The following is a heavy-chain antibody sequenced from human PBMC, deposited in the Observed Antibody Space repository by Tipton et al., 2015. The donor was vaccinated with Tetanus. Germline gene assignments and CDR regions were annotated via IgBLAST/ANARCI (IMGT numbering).Heavy chain of an antibody. D-gene: IGHD1-1*01. CDR1: GFSFNNYA. J-gene: IGHJ4*02. V-gene: IGHV3-21*04. Sequence: GSLRLSCVASGFSFNNYAMNWVRQAPGKGPEWVSTISSTSSYIYYADSVKGRFTISRDNARNSFYLQMNSLKVEDTATYYCATGGTFDYWGQGTLVAVSS. CDR3: ATGGTFDY. CDR2: ISSTSSYI.